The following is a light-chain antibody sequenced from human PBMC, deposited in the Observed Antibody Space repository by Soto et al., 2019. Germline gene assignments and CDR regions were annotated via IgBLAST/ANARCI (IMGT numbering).Light chain of an antibody. V-gene: IGLV2-14*01. CDR1: SSDVGGYNY. J-gene: IGLJ2*01. CDR3: SSYTGSSTLV. Sequence: QSALTQPASVSGSPGQSIPISCTGTSSDVGGYNYVSWYQQYPGKAPKLMIYDVSNRPSGVSNRFSGSKSGNTASLTISGLQAEDEADYYCSSYTGSSTLVFGGGTKVTVL. CDR2: DVS.